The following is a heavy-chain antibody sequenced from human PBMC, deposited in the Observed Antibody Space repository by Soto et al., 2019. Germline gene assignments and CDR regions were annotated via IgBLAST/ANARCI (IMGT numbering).Heavy chain of an antibody. CDR1: GFRLDDNR. CDR3: AKEGNGGSSLDS. CDR2: ISWDGGRI. V-gene: IGHV3-43*01. D-gene: IGHD2-15*01. J-gene: IGHJ5*01. Sequence: GGSLRFSWEPSGFRLDDNRRPWARQAPGKGLEWISLISWDGGRIDYADSIKGRFTVSRDNSKTSLYLHMHSLTSDDTAFYFCAKEGNGGSSLDSWGQGTLVTVSS.